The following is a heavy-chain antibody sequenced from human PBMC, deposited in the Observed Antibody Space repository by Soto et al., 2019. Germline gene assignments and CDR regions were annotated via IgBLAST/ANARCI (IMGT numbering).Heavy chain of an antibody. CDR1: VGSISSYY. Sequence: KPSETLSLTCTVSVGSISSYYWSWIRQPPGKGLEWIGYIYYSGSTNYNPSLKSRVTISVDTSKNQFSLKLSSVTAADTAVYYCARHRLTDDFWSGYLFDPWGQGTLVTVSS. CDR3: ARHRLTDDFWSGYLFDP. J-gene: IGHJ5*02. D-gene: IGHD3-3*01. V-gene: IGHV4-59*08. CDR2: IYYSGST.